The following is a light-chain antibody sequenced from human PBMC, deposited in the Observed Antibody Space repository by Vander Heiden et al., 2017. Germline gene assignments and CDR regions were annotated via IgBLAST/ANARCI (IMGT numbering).Light chain of an antibody. Sequence: EIVMTQSPATLSVSPGDRATLSCRASRSVSSHLAWYQQKPGQAPRLLVYGASIRATGIPARFSGSGSGTKFTLTISILQSEDLAVYYCQQYDYWTQLTFGGGTKVEIK. J-gene: IGKJ4*01. CDR1: RSVSSH. CDR3: QQYDYWTQLT. V-gene: IGKV3D-15*03. CDR2: GAS.